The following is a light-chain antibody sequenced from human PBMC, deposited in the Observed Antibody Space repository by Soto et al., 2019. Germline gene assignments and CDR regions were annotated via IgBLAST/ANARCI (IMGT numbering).Light chain of an antibody. CDR1: QNLHSF. J-gene: IGKJ5*01. Sequence: EIVMTQSPATLSVSPWERATLSCRASQNLHSFLNWYQQRPGQAPRPLIYDGSKRAAGVPDRISGDGSGTDYTLTISSLEPEDFAVYYCQQRTRWPMTFGQGTRLEIK. CDR3: QQRTRWPMT. V-gene: IGKV3-11*01. CDR2: DGS.